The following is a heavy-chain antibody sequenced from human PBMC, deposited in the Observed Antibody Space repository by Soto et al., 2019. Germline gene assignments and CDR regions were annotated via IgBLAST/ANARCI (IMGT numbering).Heavy chain of an antibody. J-gene: IGHJ6*02. CDR1: GFTFSTYG. V-gene: IGHV3-48*02. Sequence: EVQLVESGGGLVQPGGSLTLSCAASGFTFSTYGMHWVRQAPGKGLGWVAYINSVSSTKYYADSVKGRFTISRDNAKNSLYLQMNSLRDEDTAVYYCARRLWFGAGGMDVWGQGTTVTVSS. CDR2: INSVSSTK. D-gene: IGHD3-10*01. CDR3: ARRLWFGAGGMDV.